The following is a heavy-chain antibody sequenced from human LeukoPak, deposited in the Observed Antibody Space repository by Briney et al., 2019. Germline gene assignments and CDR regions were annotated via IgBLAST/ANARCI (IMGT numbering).Heavy chain of an antibody. CDR3: AKHRMDRRVTMDYYFDD. J-gene: IGHJ4*02. Sequence: GGSLRLSCGASGFTFSSCAMSWVRQGPWKGLEWVSGIRGSGGSTYYADSVKGRFIISRDNSKNAVYLQMNSLRAEDSAVYYCAKHRMDRRVTMDYYFDDWGQGTLVTVSS. CDR1: GFTFSSCA. D-gene: IGHD3-10*01. V-gene: IGHV3-23*01. CDR2: IRGSGGST.